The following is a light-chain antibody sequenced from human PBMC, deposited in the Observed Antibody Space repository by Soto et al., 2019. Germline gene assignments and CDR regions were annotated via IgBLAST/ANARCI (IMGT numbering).Light chain of an antibody. CDR2: DAS. J-gene: IGKJ1*01. CDR1: QSISSW. CDR3: QHYSGDRAT. Sequence: DIQMTQSPSTLSASVGDRVTITFRASQSISSWLAWYQQKPGKAPKLLIYDASSLESGVPSRFSGSGSGTEFTLTISSLRPDDFATYYCQHYSGDRATFGQGTKVDNK. V-gene: IGKV1-5*01.